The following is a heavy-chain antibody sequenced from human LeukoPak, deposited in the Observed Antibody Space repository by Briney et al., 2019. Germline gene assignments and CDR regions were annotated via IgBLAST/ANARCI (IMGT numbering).Heavy chain of an antibody. CDR2: IYYSGST. Sequence: PSETVSLTCTVSGGSISSYYWSWIRQPPGKGLEWIGYIYYSGSTNYNPSLKSRVTISVDTSKNQFSLKLSSVTAADTAVYYCARETTHSSGWYYFDYWGQGTLVTVSS. J-gene: IGHJ4*02. CDR3: ARETTHSSGWYYFDY. D-gene: IGHD6-19*01. CDR1: GGSISSYY. V-gene: IGHV4-59*01.